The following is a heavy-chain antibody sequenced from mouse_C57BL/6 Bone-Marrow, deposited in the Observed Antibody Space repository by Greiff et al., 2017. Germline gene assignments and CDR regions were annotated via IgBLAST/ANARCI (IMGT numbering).Heavy chain of an antibody. CDR2: IDPETGGT. CDR1: GYTFTDYE. CDR3: TSPIYCDYKGFAY. D-gene: IGHD2-4*01. Sequence: VQLQQSGAELVRPGASVTLSCKASGYTFTDYEMHWVKQTPVHGLEWIGAIDPETGGTAYNQKFKGKAILTADKSSSTAYMELRSLTSEDSAVYYCTSPIYCDYKGFAYWGQGTLVTVSA. V-gene: IGHV1-15*01. J-gene: IGHJ3*01.